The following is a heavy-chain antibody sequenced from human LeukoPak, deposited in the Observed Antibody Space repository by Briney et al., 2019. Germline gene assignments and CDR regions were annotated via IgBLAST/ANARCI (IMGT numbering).Heavy chain of an antibody. CDR3: AKENLLPAGGTLGS. D-gene: IGHD6-13*01. CDR2: IGGGDT. V-gene: IGHV3-23*01. CDR1: GFSFSTHA. Sequence: PGGSLRLSCVASGFSFSTHAMNWVRQAPGKGLEWVSTIGGGDTYYADSVKGRFTISRDNSKNTLDLQMDSLRAEDTAIYYCAKENLLPAGGTLGSWGQGTLVTVSS. J-gene: IGHJ5*02.